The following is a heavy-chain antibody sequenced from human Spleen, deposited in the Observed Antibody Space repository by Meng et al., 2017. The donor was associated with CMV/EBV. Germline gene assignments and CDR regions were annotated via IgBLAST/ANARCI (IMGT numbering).Heavy chain of an antibody. D-gene: IGHD2-2*01. CDR3: ARAGQLRKRYFDL. V-gene: IGHV4-34*01. J-gene: IGHJ2*01. CDR2: INHSGST. Sequence: GSLRLSCAVYGGSFSGYYWSWIRQPPGKGLEWIGEINHSGSTNYNPSLKSRVTISVDTSKNQFSLKLSSVTAADTAVYYCARAGQLRKRYFDLWGRGTLVTVSS. CDR1: GGSFSGYY.